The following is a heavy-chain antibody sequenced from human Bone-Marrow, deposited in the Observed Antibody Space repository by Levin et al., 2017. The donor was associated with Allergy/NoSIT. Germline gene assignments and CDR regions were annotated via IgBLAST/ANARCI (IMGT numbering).Heavy chain of an antibody. J-gene: IGHJ4*02. D-gene: IGHD3-22*01. V-gene: IGHV7-4-1*02. Sequence: ASVKVSCKASGYPFTSYTINWVRQAPGQGLEWMGWIVTNTGRPTYAQGFTGRFVFSLDTSVSTAYLQNSTLQAEDTAVYYCARDDSVSIGYYLGDSWGQGTLVTVSS. CDR2: IVTNTGRP. CDR1: GYPFTSYT. CDR3: ARDDSVSIGYYLGDS.